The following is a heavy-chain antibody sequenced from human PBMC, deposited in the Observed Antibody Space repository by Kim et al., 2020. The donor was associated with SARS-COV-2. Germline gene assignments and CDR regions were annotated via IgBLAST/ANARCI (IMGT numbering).Heavy chain of an antibody. CDR1: GGSFSGYY. CDR3: ARGIHPKVDTAMVWFDI. J-gene: IGHJ3*02. CDR2: INHSGST. Sequence: SETLSLTCAVYGGSFSGYYWSWIRQPPGKGLEWIGEINHSGSTNYNPSLKSRVTISVDTSKNQFSLKLSSVTAADTAVYYCARGIHPKVDTAMVWFDIWGQGTMVTVSS. V-gene: IGHV4-34*01. D-gene: IGHD5-18*01.